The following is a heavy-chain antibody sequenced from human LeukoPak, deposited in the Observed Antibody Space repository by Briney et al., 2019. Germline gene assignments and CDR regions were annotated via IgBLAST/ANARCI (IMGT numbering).Heavy chain of an antibody. CDR2: ISSSSYI. CDR3: ARGGYRGTMDFDY. V-gene: IGHV3-21*01. Sequence: GGSLRLSCAASGLNFSRYWMSWVRQAPGKGLEWVSSISSSSYIYYADSVKGRFTISRDNAKNSLYLQMNSLRAEDTAVYYCARGGYRGTMDFDYWGQGTLVTVSS. J-gene: IGHJ4*02. CDR1: GLNFSRYW. D-gene: IGHD1-14*01.